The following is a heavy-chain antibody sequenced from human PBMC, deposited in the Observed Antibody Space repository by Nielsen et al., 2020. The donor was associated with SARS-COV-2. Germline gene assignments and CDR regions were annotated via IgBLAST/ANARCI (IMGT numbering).Heavy chain of an antibody. CDR1: GYSFTSYA. V-gene: IGHV1-3*01. D-gene: IGHD5-24*01. J-gene: IGHJ5*02. CDR3: ARDLLLSVEMATIGALWFDP. CDR2: INAGNGNT. Sequence: ASVKVSCKASGYSFTSYAMHWVRQAPGQRLEWMGWINAGNGNTKYSQKFQGRVTITRDTSASTAYMELSSLRSEDTAVYYCARDLLLSVEMATIGALWFDPWGQGTLVTVSS.